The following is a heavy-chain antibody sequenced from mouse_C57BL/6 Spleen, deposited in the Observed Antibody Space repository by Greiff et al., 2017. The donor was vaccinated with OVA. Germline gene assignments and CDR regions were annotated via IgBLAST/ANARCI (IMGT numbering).Heavy chain of an antibody. CDR3: AREGLLLRSFYAMDD. D-gene: IGHD1-1*01. CDR1: GYSFTDYN. CDR2: INPNYGTT. J-gene: IGHJ4*01. V-gene: IGHV1-39*01. Sequence: EVQLQESGPELVKPGASVKISCKASGYSFTDYNMNWVKQSTGKSLEWIGVINPNYGTTSYNQKFKGKATLTVDQSSSTAYMQLNSLTSEDSAVYYCAREGLLLRSFYAMDDWGQGTSVTVSS.